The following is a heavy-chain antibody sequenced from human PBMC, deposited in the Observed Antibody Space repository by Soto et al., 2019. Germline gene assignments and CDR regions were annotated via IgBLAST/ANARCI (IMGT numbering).Heavy chain of an antibody. CDR2: IKQDGSEK. V-gene: IGHV3-7*01. J-gene: IGHJ5*02. D-gene: IGHD3-10*01. CDR1: GFTFSSYW. Sequence: GGSLRLSCAASGFTFSSYWMSWVRQAPGKGLEWVANIKQDGSEKYYVDSVKGRFTISSDNAKNSLYLQMNSLRAEDTAVYYCARDLPSLLWFGDPTLGNWFDPWGQGTLVTVSS. CDR3: ARDLPSLLWFGDPTLGNWFDP.